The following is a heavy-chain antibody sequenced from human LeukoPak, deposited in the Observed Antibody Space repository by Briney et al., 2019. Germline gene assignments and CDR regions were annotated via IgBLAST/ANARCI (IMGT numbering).Heavy chain of an antibody. D-gene: IGHD6-13*01. CDR3: ARAEIAAADAFDI. J-gene: IGHJ3*02. V-gene: IGHV3-30*04. CDR2: ISYDGSNK. Sequence: QTGGSLRLSCAASGFTFSSYAMHWVRQAPGKGLEWVAVISYDGSNKYYADSVKGRFTIPRDNSKNTLYLQMNSLRAEDTAVYYCARAEIAAADAFDIWGQGTMVTVSS. CDR1: GFTFSSYA.